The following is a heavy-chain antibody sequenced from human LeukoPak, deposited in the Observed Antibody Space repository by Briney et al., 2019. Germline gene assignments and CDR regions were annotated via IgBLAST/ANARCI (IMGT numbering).Heavy chain of an antibody. J-gene: IGHJ4*02. CDR2: ISYDGSNK. CDR3: AKDLDY. Sequence: PGGSLRLSCAAPGFTFSSYAMSWVRQAPGKGLEWVAVISYDGSNKYYADSVKGRFTISRDNSKNTLYLQMNSLRAEDTAVYYCAKDLDYWGQGTLVTVSS. V-gene: IGHV3-30*18. CDR1: GFTFSSYA.